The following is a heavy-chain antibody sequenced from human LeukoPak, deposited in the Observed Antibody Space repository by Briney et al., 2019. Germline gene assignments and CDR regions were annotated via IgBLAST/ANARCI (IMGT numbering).Heavy chain of an antibody. Sequence: GGSLRLSCTASGFTFSSYWMHWVRQVPGKGLVWVSRINSDGSRTDYADSVKGRFTISGDNAKNTLYLQMNSLRAEDTALYYCARVPITLAGTKDAKYFQHWGQGTLVTVSS. D-gene: IGHD6-19*01. CDR3: ARVPITLAGTKDAKYFQH. V-gene: IGHV3-74*01. CDR2: INSDGSRT. J-gene: IGHJ1*01. CDR1: GFTFSSYW.